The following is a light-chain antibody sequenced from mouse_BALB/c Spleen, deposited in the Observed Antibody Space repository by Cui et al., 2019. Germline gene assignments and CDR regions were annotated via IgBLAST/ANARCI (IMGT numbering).Light chain of an antibody. CDR1: SSVSY. CDR2: DTS. CDR3: QQWSSNPPT. Sequence: QIVLTQYPAIMSASPGEKVTMTCSASSSVSYMHWYQQKSGTSPKRCIYDTSKLASGVPARFSGSGSGTSYSLTISSMEAEDAATYYCQQWSSNPPTFGGGTKLEIK. J-gene: IGKJ1*01. V-gene: IGKV4-59*01.